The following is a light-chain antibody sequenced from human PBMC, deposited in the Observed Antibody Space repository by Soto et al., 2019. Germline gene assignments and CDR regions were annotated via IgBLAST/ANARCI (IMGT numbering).Light chain of an antibody. J-gene: IGKJ1*01. CDR2: PAS. CDR1: QSVASSY. Sequence: EVGLTQSPGTLSLSPGERVTLSCRASQSVASSYLAWYHQKPGRAPRLLFYPASSRATGIPDRFSGSGSGPDFTLTISRLEPEDFAVYYCHHFGSLPETFGQGTNVE. V-gene: IGKV3-20*01. CDR3: HHFGSLPET.